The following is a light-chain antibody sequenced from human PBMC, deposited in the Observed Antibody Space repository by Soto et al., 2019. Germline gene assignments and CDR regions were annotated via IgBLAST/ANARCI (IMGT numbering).Light chain of an antibody. CDR2: AAS. J-gene: IGKJ5*01. V-gene: IGKV1-39*01. CDR1: QSISSY. Sequence: DIQMTQSPSSLSASVVDRVTITGLASQSISSYLNWYQQKPGKAPKLLIYAASSLQSGVPSRFSGSGSGTDFTLTISSLQPEDFVTYYCQQSYSTPQVTFGQGTRLEIK. CDR3: QQSYSTPQVT.